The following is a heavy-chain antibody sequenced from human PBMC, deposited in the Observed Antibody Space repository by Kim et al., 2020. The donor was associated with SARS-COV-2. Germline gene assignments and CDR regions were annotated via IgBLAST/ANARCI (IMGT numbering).Heavy chain of an antibody. V-gene: IGHV3-9*01. J-gene: IGHJ4*02. Sequence: GGSLRLSCAASGFTFDDYAMHWVRQAPGKGLEWVSGISWNSGSIGYADSVKGRFTISRDNAKNSLYLQMNSLRAEDTALYYCAKSLRWGYFDYWGQGTLVTVSS. CDR3: AKSLRWGYFDY. CDR2: ISWNSGSI. CDR1: GFTFDDYA. D-gene: IGHD7-27*01.